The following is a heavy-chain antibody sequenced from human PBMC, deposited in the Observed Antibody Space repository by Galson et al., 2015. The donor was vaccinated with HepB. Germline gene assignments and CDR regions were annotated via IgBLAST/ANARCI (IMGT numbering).Heavy chain of an antibody. V-gene: IGHV3-74*01. D-gene: IGHD6-13*01. CDR2: INSDGSST. Sequence: SLRLSCAASGFTFSSYWMHWVRQAPGKGLVWVSRINSDGSSTSYADSVKGRFTISRDNAKSTLYLQMNSLRAEDTAVYYCARTIAAAGYDYWGQGTLVTVSS. J-gene: IGHJ4*02. CDR1: GFTFSSYW. CDR3: ARTIAAAGYDY.